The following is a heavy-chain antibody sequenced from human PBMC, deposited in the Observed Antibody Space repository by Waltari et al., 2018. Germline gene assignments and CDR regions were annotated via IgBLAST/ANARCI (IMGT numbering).Heavy chain of an antibody. Sequence: QLQLQESGPGLVKSSETLSLTCTVSGGSISSSSYYWGWIRQPPGKGLEWIGSIYYRGSTYYNPSLKSRVTISVDTSKNQFSLKLSSVTAADTAVYYCARRAPYCGGDCYFDYWGQGTLVTVSS. CDR1: GGSISSSSYY. CDR3: ARRAPYCGGDCYFDY. V-gene: IGHV4-39*01. D-gene: IGHD2-21*02. CDR2: IYYRGST. J-gene: IGHJ4*02.